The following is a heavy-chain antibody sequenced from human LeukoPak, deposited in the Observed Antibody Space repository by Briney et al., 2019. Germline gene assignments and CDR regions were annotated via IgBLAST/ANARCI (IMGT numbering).Heavy chain of an antibody. CDR3: ARDEYYDSSGMGDAFDI. D-gene: IGHD3-22*01. J-gene: IGHJ3*02. CDR1: GFTFSSYS. CDR2: ISSSSSYI. V-gene: IGHV3-21*01. Sequence: PGGSLRLSCAASGFTFSSYSMNWVRQAPGKGLEWVSSISSSSSYIYYADSVKGRFTISRDNAKNSLYLQMNSLRAEDTAVYYCARDEYYDSSGMGDAFDIWGQGTMVTVSS.